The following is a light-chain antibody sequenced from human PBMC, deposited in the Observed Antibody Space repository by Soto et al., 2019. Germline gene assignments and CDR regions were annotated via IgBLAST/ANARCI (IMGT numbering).Light chain of an antibody. CDR2: DNN. CDR1: SSNIGNNY. J-gene: IGLJ2*01. Sequence: QSVLTQPPSVSAAPGQKVTISCSGSSSNIGNNYVSWYQHLPGTAPKLLIYDNNKRPSGIPDRFSGSKSGTSATLGITGLQTGDEAGYYCGAWVSSLSVVVFGGGTKVTVL. CDR3: GAWVSSLSVVV. V-gene: IGLV1-51*01.